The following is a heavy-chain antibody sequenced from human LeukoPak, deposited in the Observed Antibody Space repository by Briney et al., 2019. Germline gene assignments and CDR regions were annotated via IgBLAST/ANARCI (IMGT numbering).Heavy chain of an antibody. Sequence: SETLSLTCAVSGGSISSSNWWSWVRQPPGKGLEWIGEIYHSGSTNYNPSLKSRVTISVDTSKNQFSLKLNSVTAADTAVYYCARGRPYSNYFDYWGQGTLVTVSS. J-gene: IGHJ4*02. CDR3: ARGRPYSNYFDY. V-gene: IGHV4-4*02. CDR1: GGSISSSNW. D-gene: IGHD1-26*01. CDR2: IYHSGST.